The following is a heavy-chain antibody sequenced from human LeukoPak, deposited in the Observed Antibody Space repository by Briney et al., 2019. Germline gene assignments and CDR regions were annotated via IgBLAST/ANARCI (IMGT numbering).Heavy chain of an antibody. CDR1: GGTFSSYA. Sequence: SVKVSCKASGGTFSSYAISWVRQAPGQGLEWMGGIIPIFGTTNYAQKFQGRVTITADESASTAYMELSSLRSEDTAVYYCARDLGSRDGYNPPNLFDNWGQGTLVTVSS. J-gene: IGHJ4*02. D-gene: IGHD5-24*01. CDR2: IIPIFGTT. CDR3: ARDLGSRDGYNPPNLFDN. V-gene: IGHV1-69*13.